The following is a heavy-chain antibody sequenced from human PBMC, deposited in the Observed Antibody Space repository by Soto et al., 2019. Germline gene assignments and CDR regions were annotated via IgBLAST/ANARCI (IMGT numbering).Heavy chain of an antibody. D-gene: IGHD3-3*01. CDR3: AKSRSITIFGVAAGGAFDI. V-gene: IGHV3-23*01. J-gene: IGHJ3*02. CDR1: GFTFSSYA. CDR2: ISGSGGST. Sequence: EVQLLESGGGLVQPGGSLRLSCAASGFTFSSYAMSWVRQAPGKGLEWVSAISGSGGSTYYADSVKGRFTISRDNSKNTLDLQMNSLRAEDTAVYYCAKSRSITIFGVAAGGAFDIWGQGTMVTVSS.